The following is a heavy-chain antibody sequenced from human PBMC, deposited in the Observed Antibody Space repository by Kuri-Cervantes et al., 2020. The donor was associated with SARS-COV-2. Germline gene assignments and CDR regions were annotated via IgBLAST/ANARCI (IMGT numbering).Heavy chain of an antibody. Sequence: GESLKISCAASGFTFSSYSVNWVRQAPGKGLEWVSSISSSSSYIYYADSVKGRSTISRDNAKNSLYLQMNSLRAEDTAVYYCARSRVSVLRFLEWPGCMDVWGQGTTVTVSS. CDR2: ISSSSSYI. CDR3: ARSRVSVLRFLEWPGCMDV. CDR1: GFTFSSYS. D-gene: IGHD3-3*01. J-gene: IGHJ6*02. V-gene: IGHV3-21*01.